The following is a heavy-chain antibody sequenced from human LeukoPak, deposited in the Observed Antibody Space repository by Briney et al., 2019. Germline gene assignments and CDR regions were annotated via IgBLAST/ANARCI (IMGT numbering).Heavy chain of an antibody. V-gene: IGHV3-33*01. J-gene: IGHJ6*02. D-gene: IGHD3-3*01. CDR2: IWYDGSNK. CDR1: GFTFSSYG. CDR3: ARLTSGNGLDV. Sequence: PGRSLRLSCAASGFTFSSYGMHWVRQAPGKGLEWVAVIWYDGSNKYYADSVKGRFIISRDNSKNTLLFQMNSLRAEDTAVYYCARLTSGNGLDVWGQGTTVTVS.